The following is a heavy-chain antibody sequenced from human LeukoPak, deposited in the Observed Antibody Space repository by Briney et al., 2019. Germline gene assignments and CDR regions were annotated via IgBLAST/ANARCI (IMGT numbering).Heavy chain of an antibody. Sequence: GGSLRLSCAASGFTFSSYSMNWVRQAPGKGLEWVSYISRSSSTIHYADSVKGRFTISRDNAKNSLYLQMNSLRAEDTAVYYCARGSGGIVAAGTDYYYGMDVWGQGTTVTVSS. CDR2: ISRSSSTI. D-gene: IGHD6-13*01. V-gene: IGHV3-48*04. CDR1: GFTFSSYS. J-gene: IGHJ6*02. CDR3: ARGSGGIVAAGTDYYYGMDV.